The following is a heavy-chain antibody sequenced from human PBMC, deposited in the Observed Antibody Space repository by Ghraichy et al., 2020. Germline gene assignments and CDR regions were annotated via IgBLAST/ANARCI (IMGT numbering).Heavy chain of an antibody. CDR2: ISGSGGST. J-gene: IGHJ4*02. V-gene: IGHV3-23*01. Sequence: VSAISGSGGSTYYAYSVKGRFTISRYNSKNTLYLQMNSLRAEYTAVYYCAKDQAINYCSSTSCPLYPYYFDYWGQLILVTV. D-gene: IGHD2-2*01. CDR3: AKDQAINYCSSTSCPLYPYYFDY.